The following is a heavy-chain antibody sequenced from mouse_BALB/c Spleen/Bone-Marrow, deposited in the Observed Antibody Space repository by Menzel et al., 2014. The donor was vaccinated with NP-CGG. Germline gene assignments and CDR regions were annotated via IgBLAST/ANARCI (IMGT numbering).Heavy chain of an antibody. V-gene: IGHV1S135*01. Sequence: EFPLPQSGPALVKPGASVKVSCKASGYSFTDYNMYWVKQSHGKSLEWIGSIGPYHGGTTYNQKFKGKATFTADKSSSTAFMHLNSLTSEDSAGEECTREHGWYFDVWGAGTTGTGSS. CDR3: TREHGWYFDV. CDR2: IGPYHGGT. J-gene: IGHJ1*01. CDR1: GYSFTDYN.